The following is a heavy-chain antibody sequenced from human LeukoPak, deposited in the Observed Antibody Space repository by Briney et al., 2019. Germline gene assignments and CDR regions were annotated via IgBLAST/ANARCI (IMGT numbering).Heavy chain of an antibody. CDR2: INPSGGST. Sequence: ASVKVSCKATGYTFTSYYMHWVRQAPGQGLEWMGIINPSGGSTSYAQKFQGRVTMTRDTFTSTVYMELSSLRSEDTAVYYCARATTVTMPGDYWGQGTLVTVSS. CDR1: GYTFTSYY. V-gene: IGHV1-46*01. D-gene: IGHD4-17*01. CDR3: ARATTVTMPGDY. J-gene: IGHJ4*02.